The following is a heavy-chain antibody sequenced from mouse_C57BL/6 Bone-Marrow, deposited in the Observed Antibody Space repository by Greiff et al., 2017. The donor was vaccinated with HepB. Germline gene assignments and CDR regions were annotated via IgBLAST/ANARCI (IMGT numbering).Heavy chain of an antibody. V-gene: IGHV1-50*01. CDR3: ARSPLYYVFDY. D-gene: IGHD2-1*01. CDR2: IDPSDSYT. Sequence: QVQLQQPGAELVKPGASVKLSCKASGYTFTSYWMQWVKQRPGQGLEWIGEIDPSDSYTNYNQKFKGKATLTADKSSSTAYMQFSSLTSEDSAIYYCARSPLYYVFDYWGQGTTLTVSS. CDR1: GYTFTSYW. J-gene: IGHJ2*01.